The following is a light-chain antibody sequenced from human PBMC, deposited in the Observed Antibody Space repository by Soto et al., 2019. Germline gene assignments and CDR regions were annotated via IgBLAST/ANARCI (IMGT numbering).Light chain of an antibody. Sequence: EILMTQSPSTLAVSAGERATLSCRASQSVSSNLAWYQQKPGQAPRLLMFRTSSRATGFPARFSGSGSGTEFNLTISSLQYEDFGAYYCQQYNNWPRATFGGGTKVDIK. CDR3: QQYNNWPRAT. CDR2: RTS. CDR1: QSVSSN. J-gene: IGKJ4*01. V-gene: IGKV3-15*01.